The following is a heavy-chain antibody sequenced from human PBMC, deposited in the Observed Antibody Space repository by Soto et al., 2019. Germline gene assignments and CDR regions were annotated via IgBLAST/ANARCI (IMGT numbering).Heavy chain of an antibody. CDR1: GFTFSGSA. CDR2: IRSKANSYAT. V-gene: IGHV3-73*01. J-gene: IGHJ4*02. CDR3: TRMFDNWNDRL. Sequence: EVQLVESGGGLVQPRGSLKLSCAASGFTFSGSAMHWVRQASGKGLEWVGRIRSKANSYATAYAASVKGRFTISRDDSKNTSYLQMNSLKTEDTAVYYCTRMFDNWNDRLGGQGTLVTVSS. D-gene: IGHD1-20*01.